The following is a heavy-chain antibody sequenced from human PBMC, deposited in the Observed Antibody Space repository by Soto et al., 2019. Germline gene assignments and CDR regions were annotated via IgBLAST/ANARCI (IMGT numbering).Heavy chain of an antibody. CDR3: ARAPFDY. J-gene: IGHJ4*02. CDR2: INAANGDT. V-gene: IGHV1-3*01. CDR1: GYSFTTYA. Sequence: GASVKVSCKASGYSFTTYAVHWVHQAPGQRLEWMGWINAANGDTKYSQEFQGRVTITRDTSASTAYMELSSLRSEDTAVYYCARAPFDYWGQGTLVTVSS.